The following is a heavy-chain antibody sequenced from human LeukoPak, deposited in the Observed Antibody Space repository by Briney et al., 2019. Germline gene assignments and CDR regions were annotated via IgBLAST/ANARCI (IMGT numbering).Heavy chain of an antibody. D-gene: IGHD1-26*01. V-gene: IGHV3-53*01. CDR1: GFISSSYW. J-gene: IGHJ4*02. Sequence: GGSLRLSCAASGFISSSYWMSWVRQAPGKGLEWVSVIYSGGSTYYADSVKGRFTISRDNSKNTLYLQMNSLRAEDTAVYYCARDLLNPTVGYWGQGTLVTVSS. CDR3: ARDLLNPTVGY. CDR2: IYSGGST.